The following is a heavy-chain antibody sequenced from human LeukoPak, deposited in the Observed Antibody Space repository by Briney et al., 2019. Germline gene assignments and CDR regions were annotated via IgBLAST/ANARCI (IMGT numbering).Heavy chain of an antibody. CDR1: GFTFDDYA. CDR3: AKDIGLHIVVVTALDY. D-gene: IGHD2-21*02. CDR2: ISWNSGSI. V-gene: IGHV3-9*01. J-gene: IGHJ4*02. Sequence: PGGSLRLACAASGFTFDDYAMHWVRQAPGKGLEWVSGISWNSGSIGYADSVKGRFTISRDNAKNSLYLQMNSLRAEDTALYYCAKDIGLHIVVVTALDYWGQGSLVTVSS.